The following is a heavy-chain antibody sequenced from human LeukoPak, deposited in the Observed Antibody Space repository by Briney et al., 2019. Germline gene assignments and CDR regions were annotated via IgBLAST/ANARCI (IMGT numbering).Heavy chain of an antibody. CDR2: ISYDGSNK. CDR1: GFTFSSYA. V-gene: IGHV3-30*04. J-gene: IGHJ5*02. Sequence: GGSLRLSCAASGFTFSSYAIHWVRQAPGKGLEWVAVISYDGSNKYYADPVKGRFTISRDNSKNTLYLQMNSLRTEDTAVYYCARVSYYDILTGPIRFDPWGQGTLVTVSS. CDR3: ARVSYYDILTGPIRFDP. D-gene: IGHD3-9*01.